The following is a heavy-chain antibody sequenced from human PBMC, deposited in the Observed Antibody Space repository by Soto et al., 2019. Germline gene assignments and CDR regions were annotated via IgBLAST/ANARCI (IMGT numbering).Heavy chain of an antibody. V-gene: IGHV3-30-3*01. Sequence: QVQLVESGGGVVQPGRSLRLSCAASGFTFSSYAMHWVRQAPGKGLEWVAVISYDGSNKYYADSVKGRFTISRDNSKNTVYLKMNSLRAEDTAVYYCARDGSFASMIVVVTGDAFDIWGQGTMVAVCS. CDR3: ARDGSFASMIVVVTGDAFDI. CDR1: GFTFSSYA. CDR2: ISYDGSNK. D-gene: IGHD3-22*01. J-gene: IGHJ3*02.